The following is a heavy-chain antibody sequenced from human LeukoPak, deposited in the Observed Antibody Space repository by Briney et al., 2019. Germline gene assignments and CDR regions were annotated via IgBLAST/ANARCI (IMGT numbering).Heavy chain of an antibody. D-gene: IGHD3-10*01. Sequence: ASVKVSCKASGYTFTSYVINWVRQATGQGLEWMGWMNPNSGNTGYAQKFQGRVTMTRNTSIRTAYMELSSLRSEDTAVYYCARGYPPVLLWFGELSGTDAFDIWGQGTMVTVSS. CDR2: MNPNSGNT. J-gene: IGHJ3*02. CDR1: GYTFTSYV. CDR3: ARGYPPVLLWFGELSGTDAFDI. V-gene: IGHV1-8*01.